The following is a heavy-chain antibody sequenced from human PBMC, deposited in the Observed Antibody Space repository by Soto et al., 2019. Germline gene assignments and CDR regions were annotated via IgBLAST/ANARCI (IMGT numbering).Heavy chain of an antibody. CDR2: ISTHNGNT. CDR1: AFTSSG. Sequence: ASVKVSCKASAFTSSGISWVRQAPGHGLEWMGWISTHNGNTIYAQKFQGRVMMTIDTSTTTVYMDLRSLRSDDTAVYFCAREGILGLFDAYDLWGQGTKVTVSS. V-gene: IGHV1-18*04. J-gene: IGHJ3*01. D-gene: IGHD3-3*01. CDR3: AREGILGLFDAYDL.